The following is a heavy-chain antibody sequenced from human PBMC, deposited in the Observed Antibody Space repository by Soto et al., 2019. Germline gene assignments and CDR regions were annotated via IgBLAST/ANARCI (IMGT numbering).Heavy chain of an antibody. CDR2: ISYDGFIK. CDR1: EFSFSTHG. CDR3: AKDLKASGGHSGTLNYYYGMDV. Sequence: QVQLVESGGGVVQPGRSLRLSCASSEFSFSTHGMQWVRQAPGKGLEWVAIISYDGFIKYSADDVKGRFTISRDNSKNTLFLQMDSLRAEDSAVYYCAKDLKASGGHSGTLNYYYGMDVWGQGTTVIVSS. V-gene: IGHV3-30*18. D-gene: IGHD3-10*01. J-gene: IGHJ6*02.